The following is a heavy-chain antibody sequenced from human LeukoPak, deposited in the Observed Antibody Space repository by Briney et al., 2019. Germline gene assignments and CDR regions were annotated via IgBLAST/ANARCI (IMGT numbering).Heavy chain of an antibody. CDR1: GGSISSHY. V-gene: IGHV4-59*11. CDR3: ASTYCGGDCYPPGPHPFDI. Sequence: SSETLSLTGTVSGGSISSHYWSWIRQPPGKGREWIRYIYYSGSTNYNPSLKSRVTISLDTSKTQFSLKLSSVTAADTGVYYCASTYCGGDCYPPGPHPFDIWGQGTMVTVSS. J-gene: IGHJ3*02. D-gene: IGHD2-21*02. CDR2: IYYSGST.